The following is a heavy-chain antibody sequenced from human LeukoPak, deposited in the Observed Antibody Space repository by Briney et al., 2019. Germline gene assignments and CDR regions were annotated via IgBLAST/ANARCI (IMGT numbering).Heavy chain of an antibody. D-gene: IGHD6-19*01. CDR3: ARDRVAGTFDY. CDR1: GFTVSSNY. Sequence: GTSLRLSCAASGFTVSSNYMSWVRQAPGKGLEWVSVIYSGGSTYYADSVKGRFTISRDNSKNTLYLQMNSLRAEDTAVYYCARDRVAGTFDYWGQGTLVTVSS. V-gene: IGHV3-66*01. J-gene: IGHJ4*02. CDR2: IYSGGST.